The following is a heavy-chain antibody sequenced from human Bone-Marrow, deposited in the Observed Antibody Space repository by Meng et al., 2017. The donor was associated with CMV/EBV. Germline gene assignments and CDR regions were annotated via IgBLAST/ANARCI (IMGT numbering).Heavy chain of an antibody. CDR3: ARGRNSGYDFWGGLDDY. D-gene: IGHD3-3*01. CDR1: GFIFSSYS. CDR2: ISFDGSNE. Sequence: GGSLRLSCAASGFIFSSYSMHWVRQAPGKGLEWVAVISFDGSNEYYTESVKGRFTISRDNSKNTVYLEMNSLRTEDTCIYYCARGRNSGYDFWGGLDDYLGQGMLATVSS. V-gene: IGHV3-30-3*01. J-gene: IGHJ4*02.